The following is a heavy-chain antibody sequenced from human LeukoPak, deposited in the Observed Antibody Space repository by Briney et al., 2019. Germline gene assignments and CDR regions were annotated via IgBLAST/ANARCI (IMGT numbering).Heavy chain of an antibody. CDR2: IKPDGSEK. J-gene: IGHJ4*02. D-gene: IGHD2-2*01. CDR1: GFTFSSYW. CDR3: VQDVSTATGGH. Sequence: PGGSLRLSCAASGFTFSSYWMNWARQAPGKRLEWVASIKPDGSEKYYVDSVKGRFTISRDNTKNSLYLQMNSLRAEDTAVYYCVQDVSTATGGHWGQGTLVAVSS. V-gene: IGHV3-7*01.